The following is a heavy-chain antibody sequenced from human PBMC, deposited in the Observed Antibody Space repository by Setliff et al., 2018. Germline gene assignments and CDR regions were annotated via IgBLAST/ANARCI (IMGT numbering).Heavy chain of an antibody. D-gene: IGHD7-27*01. CDR3: AREPLWGSHDAFDI. V-gene: IGHV1-2*02. CDR2: INPDSGDT. Sequence: ASVKVSCKVSGSSFTGHNLHWVRQAPGQGLEWMGWINPDSGDTHSPQKFQGRVTMTRDTSMSTVYMELTRLTSDDTAVYYCAREPLWGSHDAFDIWGQGTMVTVSS. J-gene: IGHJ3*02. CDR1: GSSFTGHN.